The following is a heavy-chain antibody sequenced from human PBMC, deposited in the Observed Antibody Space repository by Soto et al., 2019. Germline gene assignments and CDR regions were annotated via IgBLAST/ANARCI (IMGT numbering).Heavy chain of an antibody. CDR1: GGSISSYY. V-gene: IGHV4-4*07. J-gene: IGHJ6*02. Sequence: SETLSLTCSVSGGSISSYYWSWIRQSAGKGLEWIGRIQNSGNAYYNPSLEGRVTISEDTSKNQFSLKVSSVTAADTAVYYCARDGTSSYGLDVWGQGTTVTVSS. CDR2: IQNSGNA. CDR3: ARDGTSSYGLDV. D-gene: IGHD2-2*01.